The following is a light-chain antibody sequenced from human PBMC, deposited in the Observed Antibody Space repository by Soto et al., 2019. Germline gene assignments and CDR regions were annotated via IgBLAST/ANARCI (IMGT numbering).Light chain of an antibody. J-gene: IGKJ1*01. CDR1: QSVNAN. CDR2: GAS. V-gene: IGKV3-15*01. Sequence: EVVMTQSPATLSVSPGERATLSCRASQSVNANLAWYQQKPGQAPRLLIHGASTRATGIPARFSGSGFGTEFILTISSLQSEDFAVYYCQQYNTWLWTFGHGTKVEIK. CDR3: QQYNTWLWT.